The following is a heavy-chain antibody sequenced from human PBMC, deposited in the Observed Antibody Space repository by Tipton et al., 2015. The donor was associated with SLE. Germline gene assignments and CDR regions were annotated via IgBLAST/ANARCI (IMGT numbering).Heavy chain of an antibody. J-gene: IGHJ6*03. D-gene: IGHD6-13*01. CDR3: ARGSGRYSSSWYFFYYYMDV. CDR1: GGSFSGYY. CDR2: INPSGNT. Sequence: TLSLTCAVYGGSFSGYYWSWIRQPPGKGLEWIGEINPSGNTNYNPSLKSRVTISVDTSKNQSSLKLNSVTAADTAVYYCARGSGRYSSSWYFFYYYMDVWGKGTTVTVSS. V-gene: IGHV4-34*01.